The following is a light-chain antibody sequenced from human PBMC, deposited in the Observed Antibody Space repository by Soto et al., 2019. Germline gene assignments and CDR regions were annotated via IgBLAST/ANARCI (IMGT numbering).Light chain of an antibody. CDR1: QSVDSSF. Sequence: EIVLTQSPGTPALSPGERATLSCRGSQSVDSSFLASYQQKPGQAPRLLIFGTSTRATGMPDRFSGSGSGRDFTLTISSLAPEDFAVYYCQQYGGSPRTVGQGTKVDSK. J-gene: IGKJ1*01. CDR3: QQYGGSPRT. V-gene: IGKV3-20*01. CDR2: GTS.